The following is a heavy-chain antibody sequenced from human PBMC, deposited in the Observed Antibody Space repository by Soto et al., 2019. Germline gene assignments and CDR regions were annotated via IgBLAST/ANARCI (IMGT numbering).Heavy chain of an antibody. CDR3: ARDSSDIVLVPAV. CDR1: GGSISSGGYY. Sequence: SETLSLTCTVSGGSISSGGYYWSWIRQHPGKGLEWIGYIYYSGSTYYNPSLKSRVTISVDTSKNQFSLKLSSVTAADTAVYYCARDSSDIVLVPAVWGQGTLVTVSS. J-gene: IGHJ4*02. V-gene: IGHV4-31*03. CDR2: IYYSGST. D-gene: IGHD2-2*01.